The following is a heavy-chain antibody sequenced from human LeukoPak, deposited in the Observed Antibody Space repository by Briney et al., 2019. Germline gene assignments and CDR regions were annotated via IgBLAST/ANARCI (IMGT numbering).Heavy chain of an antibody. CDR3: AREDTATLPRYFDY. V-gene: IGHV3-30-3*01. Sequence: GGSLRLSCAASGITFNNYAVHWVRQAPGKGLGWVAVLSYDGLNKYYADSVKGRFTISRDNSKNTLYLEMNSLRAEDTGVYYCAREDTATLPRYFDYWGQGTLVTVSS. CDR1: GITFNNYA. D-gene: IGHD5-18*01. J-gene: IGHJ4*02. CDR2: LSYDGLNK.